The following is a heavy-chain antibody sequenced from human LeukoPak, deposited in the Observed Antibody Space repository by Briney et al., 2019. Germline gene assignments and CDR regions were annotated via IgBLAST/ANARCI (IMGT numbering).Heavy chain of an antibody. CDR2: IYYSGST. Sequence: PSETLSLTCTVSGGSISSSSYYWGWIRQPPGKGLEWIGSIYYSGSTYYNPSLKSRVTISVDTSKNQFSLKLSSVTAADTAVYYCARVRIAAAGNSDYWGQGTLVTVSS. CDR3: ARVRIAAAGNSDY. J-gene: IGHJ4*02. V-gene: IGHV4-39*07. CDR1: GGSISSSSYY. D-gene: IGHD6-13*01.